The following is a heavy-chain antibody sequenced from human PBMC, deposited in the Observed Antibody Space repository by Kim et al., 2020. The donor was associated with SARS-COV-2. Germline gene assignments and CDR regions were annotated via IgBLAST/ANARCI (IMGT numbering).Heavy chain of an antibody. V-gene: IGHV4-30-2*01. CDR2: IYHSGST. D-gene: IGHD3-9*01. Sequence: SETLSLTCAVSGGSISSGGYSWSWIRQPPGKGLEWIGYIYHSGSTYYNPSLKSRVTISVDRSKNQFSLKLSSVTAADTAVYYCARAQYYDILTGPGYYFDYWGQGTLVTVSS. J-gene: IGHJ4*02. CDR3: ARAQYYDILTGPGYYFDY. CDR1: GGSISSGGYS.